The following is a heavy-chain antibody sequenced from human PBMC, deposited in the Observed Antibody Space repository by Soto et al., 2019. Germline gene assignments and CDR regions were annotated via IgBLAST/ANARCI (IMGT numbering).Heavy chain of an antibody. CDR1: GFTFSTYD. CDR3: AKDLFPTSGQRFFFES. CDR2: ILHDETP. D-gene: IGHD2-21*01. Sequence: GGSLRLSCATSGFTFSTYDMTWVRQAPGRGLEWVSTILHDETPFYTDSVKGRFTISRDNVRGTLYLQMNGLRVEDAALYFCAKDLFPTSGQRFFFESWGQGSLVTVSS. J-gene: IGHJ4*02. V-gene: IGHV3-23*01.